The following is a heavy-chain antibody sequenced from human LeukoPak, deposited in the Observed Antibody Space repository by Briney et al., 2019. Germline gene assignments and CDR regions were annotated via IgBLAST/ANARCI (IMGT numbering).Heavy chain of an antibody. CDR2: INHSGST. V-gene: IGHV4-34*01. D-gene: IGHD6-13*01. CDR1: GGSFSGYY. J-gene: IGHJ3*02. CDR3: ARARNMEDLGQQLARRAYAFDI. Sequence: SETLSLTCAVYGGSFSGYYWSWIRQPPGKGLEWIGEINHSGSTNYNPSLKSRVTISVDTSKNQFSLKLSSVTAADTAVYYYARARNMEDLGQQLARRAYAFDIWGQGTMVTVSS.